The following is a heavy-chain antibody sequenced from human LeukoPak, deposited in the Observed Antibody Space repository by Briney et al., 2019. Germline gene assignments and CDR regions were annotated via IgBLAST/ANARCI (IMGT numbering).Heavy chain of an antibody. CDR1: GGTFSSYA. CDR2: IILIFGTA. V-gene: IGHV1-69*05. CDR3: ARGAKLGYCTNGVCDYYYYYYMDV. Sequence: GASVKVSCKASGGTFSSYAISWVRQAPGQGLEWMGGIILIFGTANYAQKFQGRVTITTDESTSTAYMELSSLRSEDTAVYYCARGAKLGYCTNGVCDYYYYYYMDVWGKGTTVTVSS. J-gene: IGHJ6*03. D-gene: IGHD2-8*01.